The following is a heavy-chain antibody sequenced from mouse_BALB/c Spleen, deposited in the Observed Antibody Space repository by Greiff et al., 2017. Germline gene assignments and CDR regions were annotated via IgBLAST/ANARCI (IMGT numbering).Heavy chain of an antibody. CDR2: VNPYNGGT. CDR1: GYTFTDYY. J-gene: IGHJ3*01. D-gene: IGHD2-4*01. Sequence: VQLKQSGPELVKPGASVKMSCKASGYTFTDYYMDWVKQSHGESFEWIGRVNPYNGGTSYNQKFKGKATLTVDKSSSTAYMELNSLTSEDSAVYYCARNYYEFAYWGQGTLVTVSA. V-gene: IGHV1-19*01. CDR3: ARNYYEFAY.